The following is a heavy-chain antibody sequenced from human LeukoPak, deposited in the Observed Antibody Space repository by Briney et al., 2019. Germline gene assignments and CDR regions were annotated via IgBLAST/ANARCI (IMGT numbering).Heavy chain of an antibody. V-gene: IGHV4-4*07. CDR2: IYTSGST. CDR3: VREGSNSRFVDY. D-gene: IGHD6-13*01. Sequence: SETLSLTCTVSGGSISSYYWSLIRQPAGKGLEWIGRIYTSGSTNYNSSLKSRVTMSVDTSKNQFSLKLSSVTAADTAVYYCVREGSNSRFVDYWGQGTLVTVSS. J-gene: IGHJ4*02. CDR1: GGSISSYY.